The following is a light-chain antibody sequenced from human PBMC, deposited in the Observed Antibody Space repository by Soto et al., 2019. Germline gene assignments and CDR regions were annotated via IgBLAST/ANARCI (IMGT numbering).Light chain of an antibody. CDR1: NMGRKS. V-gene: IGLV3-21*04. J-gene: IGLJ2*01. Sequence: SYELTQPPSVSVAPGKTASITCWGNNMGRKSVHWYQQKPGQAPVLVIYYDSDRPSGIPERFSGSNSGNTATLTISRVEAGDEADYYCQVWDSSSDHPVFGGGTKLTVL. CDR2: YDS. CDR3: QVWDSSSDHPV.